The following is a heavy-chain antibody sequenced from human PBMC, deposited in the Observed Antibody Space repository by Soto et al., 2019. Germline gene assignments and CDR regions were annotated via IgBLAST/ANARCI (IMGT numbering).Heavy chain of an antibody. Sequence: EVQLVESGGALVQPGDSLTLSCAASGFTASVNFMSWVRQAPGKGLEWVSFIYNDRRAFYADSVKGRFTISREDSKNTVYLQMNRLRVEDTGVYYCARYPVTTTDYGLDVWGQGTTVTVSS. CDR1: GFTASVNF. V-gene: IGHV3-66*01. J-gene: IGHJ6*02. D-gene: IGHD4-17*01. CDR2: IYNDRRA. CDR3: ARYPVTTTDYGLDV.